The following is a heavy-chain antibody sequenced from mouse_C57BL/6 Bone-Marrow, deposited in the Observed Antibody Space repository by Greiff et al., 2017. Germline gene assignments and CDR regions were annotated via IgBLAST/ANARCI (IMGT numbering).Heavy chain of an antibody. CDR3: ARNTMVTTRGFDY. CDR1: GYTFTDYN. D-gene: IGHD2-2*01. J-gene: IGHJ2*01. Sequence: EVKLVESGPELVKPGASVKIPCKASGYTFTDYNMDWVKQSHGKSLEWIGDINPNNGGTIYNQKFKGKATLTVDKSSSTAYMELRSLTSEDTAVYYCARNTMVTTRGFDYWGQGTTLTVSS. V-gene: IGHV1-18*01. CDR2: INPNNGGT.